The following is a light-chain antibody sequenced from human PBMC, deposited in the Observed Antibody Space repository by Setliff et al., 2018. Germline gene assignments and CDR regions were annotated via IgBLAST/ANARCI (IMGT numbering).Light chain of an antibody. CDR1: NSDVGGYNY. CDR2: EVT. V-gene: IGLV2-14*01. J-gene: IGLJ2*01. CDR3: LSYTSESTHAL. Sequence: QSVLTQPAAVSGSPGQSITISCAGSNSDVGGYNYVSWYQQHPGKAPELMIYEVTKRPSGVSDRFSGSKSGNTASLTISGLQAEDEADYYCLSYTSESTHALFAGGTKVTVL.